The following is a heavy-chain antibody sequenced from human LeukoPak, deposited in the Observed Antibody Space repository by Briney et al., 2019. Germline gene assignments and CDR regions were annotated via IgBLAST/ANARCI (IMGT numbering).Heavy chain of an antibody. D-gene: IGHD1-7*01. J-gene: IGHJ6*03. CDR1: SYTFTSYG. CDR3: ARVPGTTNSNYYYYYMDV. Sequence: GASVKVSCKASSYTFTSYGISWVRQAPGQGLEWMGWISAYNGNTNYAQKLQGRVTMTTDTSTSTAYMELRSLRSDDTAVYYCARVPGTTNSNYYYYYMDVWGKGTTVTISS. V-gene: IGHV1-18*01. CDR2: ISAYNGNT.